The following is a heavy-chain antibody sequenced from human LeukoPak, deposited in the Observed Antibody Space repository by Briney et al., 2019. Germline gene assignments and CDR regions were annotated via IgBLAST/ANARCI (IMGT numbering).Heavy chain of an antibody. CDR3: ARQVYSGSYYSPFDY. Sequence: GGSLQISCKGSGYRFTSYWIAWVRQMPGKGLEWMGIIYPGDSDTKYSPSFQGQVTISADKSISTAFLQWSSLKASDTAMYYCARQVYSGSYYSPFDYWGQGTLVTVSS. CDR1: GYRFTSYW. V-gene: IGHV5-51*01. CDR2: IYPGDSDT. J-gene: IGHJ4*02. D-gene: IGHD3-10*01.